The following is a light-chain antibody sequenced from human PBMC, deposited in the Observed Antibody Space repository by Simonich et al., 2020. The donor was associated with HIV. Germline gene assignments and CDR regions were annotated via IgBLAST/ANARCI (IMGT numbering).Light chain of an antibody. V-gene: IGLV2-14*01. CDR2: DVS. CDR1: SSDVDGYNY. J-gene: IGLJ3*02. CDR3: SSYTSSSTWV. Sequence: QSALTQPASVSGSPGQSITISCTGTSSDVDGYNYVSLYQQHPGKAPKLMIYDVSDRPSGVSNRFSGSKSGNTASLTISGLQAEDEADYYCSSYTSSSTWVFGGGTKLTVL.